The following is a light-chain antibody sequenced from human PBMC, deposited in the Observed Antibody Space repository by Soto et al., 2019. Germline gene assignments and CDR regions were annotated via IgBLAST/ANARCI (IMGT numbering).Light chain of an antibody. V-gene: IGKV3-20*01. Sequence: EFVLTQSPGTLSLSPGERATLSCRASQTVRNNYLAWYQQKPGQAPRLLIYGASTRAAGIPDRFSGSGSGTDFTLTISRLEPADFAVYYCQQYASSRTFGQGTRWIS. CDR1: QTVRNNY. J-gene: IGKJ1*01. CDR3: QQYASSRT. CDR2: GAS.